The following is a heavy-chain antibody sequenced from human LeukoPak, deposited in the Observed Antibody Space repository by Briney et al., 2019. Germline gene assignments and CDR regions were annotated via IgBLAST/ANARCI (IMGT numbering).Heavy chain of an antibody. CDR3: ATLRGVYRFAAFDI. V-gene: IGHV1-2*02. CDR2: INPNSGGT. J-gene: IGHJ3*02. CDR1: GYTFTGYY. D-gene: IGHD3-10*01. Sequence: GASVTVSCTASGYTFTGYYMHWVRQAPGQGLEWMGWINPNSGGTNYAQKFQGRVTMTRDTSISTAYMELSRLRSDDTAVYYCATLRGVYRFAAFDIWGQGTMVTVSS.